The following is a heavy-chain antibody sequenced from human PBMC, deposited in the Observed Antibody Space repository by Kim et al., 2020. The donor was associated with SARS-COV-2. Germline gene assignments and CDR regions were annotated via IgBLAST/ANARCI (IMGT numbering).Heavy chain of an antibody. CDR3: AKDLGWAGNYDAY. V-gene: IGHV3-23*01. J-gene: IGHJ4*02. CDR2: ISGRGGRA. D-gene: IGHD3-10*01. CDR1: GFIFSSYD. Sequence: GGSLRLSCAASGFIFSSYDMTWVRQAPGKGLEWVSGISGRGGRAYYADSVKGRFTISRDNSKNMLYLQMSGLRAADTAVYYCAKDLGWAGNYDAYWGQGT.